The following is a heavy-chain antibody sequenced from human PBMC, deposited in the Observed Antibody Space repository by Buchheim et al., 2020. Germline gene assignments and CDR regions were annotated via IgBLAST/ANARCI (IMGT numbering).Heavy chain of an antibody. V-gene: IGHV4-31*03. D-gene: IGHD2-21*02. CDR3: ARGGVVVTATPPDY. CDR2: IYHSGST. CDR1: GGSISSGGYY. Sequence: QVQLQESGPGLVKPSQTLSLTCTVSGGSISSGGYYWSWIRQHPGKGLEWIGEIYHSGSTNYNPSLKSRVTISVDKSKNQFSLKLSSVTAADTAVYYCARGGVVVTATPPDYWGQGTL. J-gene: IGHJ4*02.